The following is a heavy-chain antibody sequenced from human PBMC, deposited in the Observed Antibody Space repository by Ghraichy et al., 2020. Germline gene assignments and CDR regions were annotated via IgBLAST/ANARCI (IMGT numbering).Heavy chain of an antibody. CDR2: IKQDGSEK. J-gene: IGHJ3*02. CDR1: GFTFSSYW. Sequence: GGSLRLSCAASGFTFSSYWMSWVRQAPGKGLEWVANIKQDGSEKYYVDSVKGRFTISRDNAKNSLYLQMNSLRAEDTAVYYCASRPYYGSGTAFDIWGQGTMVTVSS. CDR3: ASRPYYGSGTAFDI. D-gene: IGHD3-10*01. V-gene: IGHV3-7*01.